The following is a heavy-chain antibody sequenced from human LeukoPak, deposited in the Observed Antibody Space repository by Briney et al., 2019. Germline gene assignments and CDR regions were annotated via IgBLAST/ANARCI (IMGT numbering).Heavy chain of an antibody. CDR2: ISSSSSYI. D-gene: IGHD3-10*01. CDR3: TKGGSYYGSGESDY. Sequence: GGSLRLSCAASGFTFSSYSMNWVRQAPGKGLEWVSSISSSSSYIYYADSVKGRFTISRDNSQNTVSLQMNSLRAEDTAVYYCTKGGSYYGSGESDYWGLGTLVTVSS. J-gene: IGHJ4*02. V-gene: IGHV3-21*01. CDR1: GFTFSSYS.